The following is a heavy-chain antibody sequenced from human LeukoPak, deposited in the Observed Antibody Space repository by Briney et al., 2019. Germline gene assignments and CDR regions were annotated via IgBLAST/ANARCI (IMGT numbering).Heavy chain of an antibody. CDR1: GGSISSYY. CDR2: IYSSGST. J-gene: IGHJ6*04. V-gene: IGHV4-4*07. Sequence: SETLSLTCTASGGSISSYYWSWIRQSAGKGLEWIGRIYSSGSTNYKPSLKSRVTMSVDTSKNQFSLKLTSVTAADTAVYYCARPTVEVRRLDVWGKGTTVTVSS. CDR3: ARPTVEVRRLDV. D-gene: IGHD1-7*01.